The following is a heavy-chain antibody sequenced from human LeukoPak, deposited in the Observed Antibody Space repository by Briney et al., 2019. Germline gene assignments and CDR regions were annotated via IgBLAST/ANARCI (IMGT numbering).Heavy chain of an antibody. CDR1: GFTFSSYG. D-gene: IGHD3-9*01. J-gene: IGHJ4*02. CDR3: AKIQYYDILTGTFDY. Sequence: GGSLRLSCAASGFTFSSYGMHWVRQAPGKGLEWVAVISYDGSNKYYADSVKGRFTISRDNSKNTLYLQMNSLRAEDTAVYYCAKIQYYDILTGTFDYWGQGTLVTVSS. V-gene: IGHV3-30*18. CDR2: ISYDGSNK.